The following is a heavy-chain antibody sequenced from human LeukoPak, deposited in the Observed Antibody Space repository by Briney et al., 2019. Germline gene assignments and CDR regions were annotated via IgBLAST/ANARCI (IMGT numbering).Heavy chain of an antibody. CDR2: INPTGTGT. J-gene: IGHJ5*02. D-gene: IGHD2-2*02. Sequence: ASVKVSCKASGYTFINNWMHWVRQAPGQGLEWIGLINPTGTGTLYAQKFQGRVTMTRDMSTSTDYMELSSLRSEDTAVYYCARDVFAAYTTHHKFDPWGQGTLVTVSS. CDR1: GYTFINNW. V-gene: IGHV1-46*01. CDR3: ARDVFAAYTTHHKFDP.